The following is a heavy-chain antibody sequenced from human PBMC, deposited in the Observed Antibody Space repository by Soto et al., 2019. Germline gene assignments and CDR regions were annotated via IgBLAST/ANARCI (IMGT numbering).Heavy chain of an antibody. CDR3: ARDIHRITIFGVVTDYFDY. CDR1: GGSISSYY. V-gene: IGHV4-59*01. J-gene: IGHJ4*02. D-gene: IGHD3-3*01. Sequence: SETLSLTCTVSGGSISSYYWSWIRQPPGKGLEWIGYIYYSGSTNYNPSLKSRVTISVDTSKNQFSLKLSSVTAADTAVYYCARDIHRITIFGVVTDYFDYWGQGTLVTVSS. CDR2: IYYSGST.